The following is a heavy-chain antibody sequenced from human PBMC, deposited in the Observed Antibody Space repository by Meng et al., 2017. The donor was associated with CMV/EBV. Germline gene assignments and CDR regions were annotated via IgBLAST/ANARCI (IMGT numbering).Heavy chain of an antibody. CDR2: ISYDGSNK. CDR1: GFPFSSYA. D-gene: IGHD6-13*01. Sequence: SRAASGFPFSSYAMHWVRQAPGKGLEWVAVISYDGSNKYYADSVKGRFTISRDNSKNTLYLQMNSLRAEDTAVYYCARRGYSSSWYNSDYFDYWGQGTLVTVSS. CDR3: ARRGYSSSWYNSDYFDY. V-gene: IGHV3-30-3*01. J-gene: IGHJ4*02.